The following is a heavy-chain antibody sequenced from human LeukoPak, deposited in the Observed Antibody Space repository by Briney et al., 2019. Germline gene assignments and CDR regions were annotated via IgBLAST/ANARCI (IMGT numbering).Heavy chain of an antibody. D-gene: IGHD1-20*01. V-gene: IGHV3-23*01. CDR3: AKAASGNWNDVSDY. J-gene: IGHJ4*02. CDR2: ISGRGVST. CDR1: GFTFSTYA. Sequence: AGGSLRLSCAASGFTFSTYAMSWVRQAPGKGLEWVSAISGRGVSTSYVDSVRGRFTISRDNSKNTLYLQMNSLRAEDTAVYYCAKAASGNWNDVSDYWGQGTLVTVSS.